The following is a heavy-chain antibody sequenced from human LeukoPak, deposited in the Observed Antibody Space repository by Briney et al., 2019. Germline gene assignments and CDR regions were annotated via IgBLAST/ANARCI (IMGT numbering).Heavy chain of an antibody. CDR2: IYYSGST. Sequence: SSETLSLTCTVSGGSISSSSYYWGWIRRPPGKGLEWIGSIYYSGSTYYNPSLKSRVTISVDTSKNQFSLKLSSVTAADTAVYYCARLHPVNFGDYWGQGTLVTVSS. CDR3: ARLHPVNFGDY. J-gene: IGHJ4*02. CDR1: GGSISSSSYY. V-gene: IGHV4-39*01. D-gene: IGHD4-11*01.